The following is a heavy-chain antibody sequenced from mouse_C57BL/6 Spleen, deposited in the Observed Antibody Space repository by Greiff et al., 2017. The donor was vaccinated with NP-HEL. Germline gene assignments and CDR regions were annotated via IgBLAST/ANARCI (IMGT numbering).Heavy chain of an antibody. V-gene: IGHV5-9*01. CDR2: ISGGGGNT. CDR1: GFTLGSYT. Sequence: EVKLMESGGGLLKPGGSLKLSCAASGFTLGSYTMSWVRQTPEKRLEWVATISGGGGNTYYPDSVKGRFTISRDNAKNTLYLQMSSLRSEDTALYYCARRGHYNYAMDYWGQGTSVTVSS. D-gene: IGHD2-12*01. J-gene: IGHJ4*01. CDR3: ARRGHYNYAMDY.